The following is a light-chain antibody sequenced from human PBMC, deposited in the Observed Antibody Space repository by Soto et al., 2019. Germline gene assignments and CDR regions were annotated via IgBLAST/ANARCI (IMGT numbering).Light chain of an antibody. CDR1: KNDIGVYDF. CDR3: KSYAGSITYV. Sequence: QSVLTQPPSASGSPGQSVTIFCTGTKNDIGVYDFVSWYQHHPGKAPRLIIYEVVQRPSGVPDRFSGSKSGNTASLTVSGLQAADEADYFCKSYAGSITYVFGSGTKVTVL. V-gene: IGLV2-8*01. CDR2: EVV. J-gene: IGLJ1*01.